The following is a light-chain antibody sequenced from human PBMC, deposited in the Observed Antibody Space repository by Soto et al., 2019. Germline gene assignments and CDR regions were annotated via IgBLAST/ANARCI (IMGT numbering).Light chain of an antibody. V-gene: IGKV1-5*03. CDR2: KAS. CDR1: QSISTW. Sequence: DIQMTQSPATLSASVGDRVTITCRASQSISTWLAWYQQKPGKAPKLLIYKASSLESGVPSRFSGSGSGTELTLTISSLQPDDFATYCCQQYNSYSRTFGQGTRVEIK. J-gene: IGKJ1*01. CDR3: QQYNSYSRT.